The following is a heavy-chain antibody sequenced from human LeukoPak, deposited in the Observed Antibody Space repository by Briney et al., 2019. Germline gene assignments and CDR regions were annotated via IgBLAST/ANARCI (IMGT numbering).Heavy chain of an antibody. CDR3: ARDKVVGATHFDY. V-gene: IGHV1-8*03. CDR1: GHTFTNYD. D-gene: IGHD1-26*01. CDR2: MNPNSGHT. Sequence: ASVKVSCKASGHTFTNYDINWARQATGQGLQWMGWMNPNSGHTGYAQKFQGRVTITRTTSITKAYMELRSLRSEDTAVYYCARDKVVGATHFDYWGQGTLVTVSS. J-gene: IGHJ4*02.